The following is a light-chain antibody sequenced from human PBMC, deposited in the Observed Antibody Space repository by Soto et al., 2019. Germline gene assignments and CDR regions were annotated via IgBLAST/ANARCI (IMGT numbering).Light chain of an antibody. Sequence: DIQMTQSPSTLSASVGDRVTITCRASQIIGSSLAWYQQKPGKAPKLLIYDASTLQSGVPSRFSGSESGTEFTLTINSLQPDDSATYYCQQYYSYPYTFGQGTRLEIK. CDR2: DAS. V-gene: IGKV1-5*01. J-gene: IGKJ5*01. CDR3: QQYYSYPYT. CDR1: QIIGSS.